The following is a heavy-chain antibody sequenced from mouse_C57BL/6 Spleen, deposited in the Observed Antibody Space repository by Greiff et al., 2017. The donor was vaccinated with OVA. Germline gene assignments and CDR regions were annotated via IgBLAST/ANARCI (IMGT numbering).Heavy chain of an antibody. D-gene: IGHD2-3*01. Sequence: VQLQQPGTELVKPGASVKLSCKASGYTFTSYWMHWVKQRPGQGLEWIGNINPSNGGTNYNEKFKSKATLTVDKSSSTAYMQLSSLTSEDSAVYYCARSRVLYDGYEGCAYWGQGTLVTVSA. V-gene: IGHV1-53*01. J-gene: IGHJ3*01. CDR3: ARSRVLYDGYEGCAY. CDR1: GYTFTSYW. CDR2: INPSNGGT.